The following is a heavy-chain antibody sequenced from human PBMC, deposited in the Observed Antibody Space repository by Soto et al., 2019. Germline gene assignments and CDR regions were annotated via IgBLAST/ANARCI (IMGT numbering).Heavy chain of an antibody. Sequence: EVQLLESGGGLVQPGGSLRLSCAASGFTFSSYAMSWVRQAPGKGLEWVSSISDSGGSTYQAESLKGRFTISRDNSENTLFLQMNSLRPEDTAVYYCAKVPASGGGNYQKVDYWGQGTLVTVSS. V-gene: IGHV3-23*01. J-gene: IGHJ4*02. D-gene: IGHD2-21*02. CDR3: AKVPASGGGNYQKVDY. CDR1: GFTFSSYA. CDR2: ISDSGGST.